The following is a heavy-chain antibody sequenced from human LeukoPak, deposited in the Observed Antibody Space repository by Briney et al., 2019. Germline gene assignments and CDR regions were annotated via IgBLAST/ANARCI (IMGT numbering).Heavy chain of an antibody. CDR2: ISSSSYI. J-gene: IGHJ3*02. CDR1: GFTFSSYG. V-gene: IGHV3-21*01. Sequence: GGSLRLSCAASGFTFSSYGMSWVRQAPGKGLEWVSSISSSSYIYYADSVKGRFTISRDNAKNSLYLQMNSLRAEDTAVYYCARDWVAAAGIGAFDIWGQGTMVTVSS. CDR3: ARDWVAAAGIGAFDI. D-gene: IGHD6-13*01.